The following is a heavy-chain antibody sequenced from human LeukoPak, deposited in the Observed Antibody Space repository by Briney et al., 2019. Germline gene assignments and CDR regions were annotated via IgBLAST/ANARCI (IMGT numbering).Heavy chain of an antibody. CDR2: IYTSGST. Sequence: SQTLSLTCTVSGGSISSGSHWWTWVRQPAGKGLEWIGRIYTSGSTNYNPSLKSRVTMSVDTSKNQFSLKLSSVTAADTAVYYCARSPLEWLAFDIWGQGTMVTVSS. J-gene: IGHJ3*02. V-gene: IGHV4-61*02. CDR1: GGSISSGSHW. D-gene: IGHD3-3*01. CDR3: ARSPLEWLAFDI.